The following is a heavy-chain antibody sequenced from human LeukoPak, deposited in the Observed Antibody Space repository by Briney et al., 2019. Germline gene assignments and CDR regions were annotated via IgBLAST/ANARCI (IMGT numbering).Heavy chain of an antibody. CDR2: INHSGST. Sequence: SETLSLTCAVSGGSFRGYYWSWIREPPGKGLEWNGEINHSGSTNYNPSLKSRVTISVDTSKNQFSLKLSSVTAADTAVYYCARVHIAVVSPIGNWFDPWGQGTLVTVSS. CDR1: GGSFRGYY. D-gene: IGHD2-21*01. CDR3: ARVHIAVVSPIGNWFDP. J-gene: IGHJ5*02. V-gene: IGHV4-34*01.